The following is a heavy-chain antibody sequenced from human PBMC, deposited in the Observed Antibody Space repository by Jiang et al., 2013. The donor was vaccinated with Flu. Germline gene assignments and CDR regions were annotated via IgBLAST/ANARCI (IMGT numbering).Heavy chain of an antibody. CDR3: AMYYYDSSGYYSDY. D-gene: IGHD3-22*01. V-gene: IGHV5-51*01. J-gene: IGHJ4*02. CDR2: IYPGDSDT. Sequence: IGWVRQMPGKGLEWMGIIYPGDSDTRYSPSFQGQVTISADKSISTAYLQWSSLKASDTAMYYCAMYYYDSSGYYSDYWGQGTLVTVSS.